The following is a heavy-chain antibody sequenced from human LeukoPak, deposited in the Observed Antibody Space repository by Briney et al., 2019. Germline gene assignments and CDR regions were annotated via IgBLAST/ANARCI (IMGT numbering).Heavy chain of an antibody. D-gene: IGHD3-22*01. CDR2: IYYSGST. CDR1: GGSISSSSYY. Sequence: PSETLSLTCTVSGGSISSSSYYWGWIRQPPGKGLEWIGSIYYSGSTYYNPSLKSRVTISVDTSKNQFSLKLSSVTAANTAVCYCARDRDSSGYYESDAFDIWGQGTMVTVSS. V-gene: IGHV4-39*07. J-gene: IGHJ3*02. CDR3: ARDRDSSGYYESDAFDI.